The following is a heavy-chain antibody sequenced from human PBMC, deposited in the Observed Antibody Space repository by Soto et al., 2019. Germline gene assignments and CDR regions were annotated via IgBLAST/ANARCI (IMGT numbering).Heavy chain of an antibody. CDR1: GDPVSSGSYY. J-gene: IGHJ4*02. V-gene: IGHV4-31*01. Sequence: QVQLQESGPGLVQPSQTLSLTCSVSGDPVSSGSYYWTWVRQHPVKGLEWIGYIYHTGSTYYNPSLQSPLIMSIDTSKNQFSLHLYSMTAADTAVYFCAAKLGTTHYFDFWGQGSLVAVSS. CDR3: AAKLGTTHYFDF. CDR2: IYHTGST. D-gene: IGHD7-27*01.